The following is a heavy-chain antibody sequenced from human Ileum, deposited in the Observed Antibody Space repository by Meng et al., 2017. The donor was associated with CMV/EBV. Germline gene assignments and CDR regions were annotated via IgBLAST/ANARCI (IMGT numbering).Heavy chain of an antibody. J-gene: IGHJ3*02. D-gene: IGHD3-22*01. CDR3: ARDQTKYYYDSSGPNDAFDI. CDR1: GFTFSFYE. CDR2: IDSSGRTV. V-gene: IGHV3-48*03. Sequence: GESLKISCAASGFTFSFYEMNWVRRAPGKGLEWVSYIDSSGRTVYYADSVKGRFTISRDNAKDSLFLQMSSLRAEDTATYYCARDQTKYYYDSSGPNDAFDIWGQGTVVTVSS.